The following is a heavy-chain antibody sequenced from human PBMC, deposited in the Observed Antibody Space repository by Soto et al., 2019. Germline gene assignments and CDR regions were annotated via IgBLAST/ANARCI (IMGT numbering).Heavy chain of an antibody. CDR3: ARDYYGMDV. J-gene: IGHJ6*02. Sequence: NLPETLSLTCTVSGGSISSYYWSWIRQPPGKGLEWIGYTYQSGSAYYNPSLKSRVTISVDRSKNQFSLNLTSVTAADTAVYYCARDYYGMDVWGQGTTVTVSS. CDR2: TYQSGSA. CDR1: GGSISSYY. V-gene: IGHV4-59*12.